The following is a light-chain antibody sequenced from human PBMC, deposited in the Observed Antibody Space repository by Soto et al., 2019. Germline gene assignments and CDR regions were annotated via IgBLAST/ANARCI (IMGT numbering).Light chain of an antibody. CDR3: SSYSSNNILSYV. Sequence: QSMLTQPASVSGAPGQSITISCTGTSNGVGGYKYVSWYQQRPGTAPKLIMFEVNNRPSGVSDRFSGSRSANTASLTISGLQAQDEADYYCSSYSSNNILSYVFGTGTKVTVL. J-gene: IGLJ1*01. CDR1: SNGVGGYKY. CDR2: EVN. V-gene: IGLV2-14*03.